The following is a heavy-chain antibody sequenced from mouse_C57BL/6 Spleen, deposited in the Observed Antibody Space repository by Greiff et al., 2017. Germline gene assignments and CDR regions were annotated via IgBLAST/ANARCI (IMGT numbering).Heavy chain of an antibody. D-gene: IGHD2-4*01. J-gene: IGHJ2*01. CDR2: ISYDGSN. CDR1: GYSITSGYY. V-gene: IGHV3-6*01. Sequence: EVQLVESGPGLVKPSQSLSLTCSVTGYSITSGYYWNWIRQFPGNKLEWMGYISYDGSNNYNPSLKNRISITRDTSKNQFFLKLNSVTTEDTATYYCARNDYDVGFFDYWGQGTTLTVSS. CDR3: ARNDYDVGFFDY.